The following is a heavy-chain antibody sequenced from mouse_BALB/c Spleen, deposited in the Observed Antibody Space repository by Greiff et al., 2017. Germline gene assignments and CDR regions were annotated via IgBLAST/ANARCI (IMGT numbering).Heavy chain of an antibody. D-gene: IGHD4-1*01. CDR3: ASQLGRAMDY. V-gene: IGHV5-6*01. J-gene: IGHJ4*01. CDR1: GFTFSSYG. Sequence: EVHLVESGGDLVKPGGSLKLSCAASGFTFSSYGMSWVRQTPDKRLEWVATISSGGSYTYYPDSVKGRFTISRDNAKNTLYLQMSSLKSEDTAMYYCASQLGRAMDYWGQGTSVTVSS. CDR2: ISSGGSYT.